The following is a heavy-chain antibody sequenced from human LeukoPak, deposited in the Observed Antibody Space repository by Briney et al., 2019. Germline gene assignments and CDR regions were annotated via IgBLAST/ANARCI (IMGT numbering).Heavy chain of an antibody. D-gene: IGHD6-13*01. CDR1: GFTFSSYA. J-gene: IGHJ4*02. V-gene: IGHV3-30*04. Sequence: HPGGSLRLSCAASGFTFSSYALHWVRQSPSKGLECVAVISYDGSNKSYADSVKGRFTISRDNSKNTLYLQMNSLRAEDTAVYYCAKAAVSSSWYYFDSWGQGTLVTVSS. CDR3: AKAAVSSSWYYFDS. CDR2: ISYDGSNK.